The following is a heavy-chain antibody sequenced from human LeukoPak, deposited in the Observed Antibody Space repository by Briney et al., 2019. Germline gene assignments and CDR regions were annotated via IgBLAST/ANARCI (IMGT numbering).Heavy chain of an antibody. CDR3: ARGGRCSGGSCFYFDY. J-gene: IGHJ4*02. Sequence: PGESLRLSCAASGFTFTIYNMNWVRQAPGKGLEWVSFISFSGTTTYYADSVKGRFTISRDNSKNTLYLQMNSLRAEDTAVYYCARGGRCSGGSCFYFDYWGQGTLVTVSS. CDR1: GFTFTIYN. CDR2: ISFSGTTT. D-gene: IGHD2-15*01. V-gene: IGHV3-48*01.